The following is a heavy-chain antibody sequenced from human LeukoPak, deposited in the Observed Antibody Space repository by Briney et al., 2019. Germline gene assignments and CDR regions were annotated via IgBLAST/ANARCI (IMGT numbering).Heavy chain of an antibody. J-gene: IGHJ4*02. Sequence: SETLSLTCAVYGGSFSGYYWSWIRQPPGKGLEWIGEINHSGSTNYNPSLKSRVTISVDTSKNQFSLELSSVTAADTAVYYCARVNYDFWSGYYSPFDYWGQGTLVTVSS. CDR1: GGSFSGYY. D-gene: IGHD3-3*01. V-gene: IGHV4-34*01. CDR3: ARVNYDFWSGYYSPFDY. CDR2: INHSGST.